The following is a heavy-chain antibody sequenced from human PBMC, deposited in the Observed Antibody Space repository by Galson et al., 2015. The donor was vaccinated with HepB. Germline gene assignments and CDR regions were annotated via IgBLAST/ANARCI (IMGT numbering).Heavy chain of an antibody. CDR2: IHPAESDT. D-gene: IGHD1/OR15-1a*01. CDR1: GFTFSTAW. CDR3: AMGQLRRTAGFDY. V-gene: IGHV5-51*03. Sequence: SGAEVVKPGESLRISWKASGFTFSTAWIAWVRRTPGKGLAWMGIIHPAESDTSYNPSFPGPLSISACNSIGPAYLQWNSLKTADTDMYFCAMGQLRRTAGFDYWGQGTLVTVSS. J-gene: IGHJ4*02.